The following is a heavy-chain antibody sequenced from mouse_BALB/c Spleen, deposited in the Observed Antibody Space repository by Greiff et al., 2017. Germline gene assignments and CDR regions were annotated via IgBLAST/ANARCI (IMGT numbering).Heavy chain of an antibody. Sequence: EVQLQQSGAELVKPGASVKLSCTASGFNIKDTYMHWVKQRPEQGLEWIGRIDPASGNTKYDPKFQGKATITADTSSNTRYLQLSSLTSEDTAVYYCARGDYDDAYWGQGTLVTVSA. CDR2: IDPASGNT. CDR1: GFNIKDTY. V-gene: IGHV14-3*02. D-gene: IGHD2-4*01. CDR3: ARGDYDDAY. J-gene: IGHJ3*01.